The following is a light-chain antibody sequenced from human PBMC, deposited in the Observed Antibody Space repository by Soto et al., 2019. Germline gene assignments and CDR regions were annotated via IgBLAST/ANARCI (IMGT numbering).Light chain of an antibody. CDR3: QQYDSLGT. Sequence: DIQMTQSPSTLSASVGDRVTITCRASQSISGWLAWYQQKPGKAPKLLIYKASSLESGVPSRFSGSGSGTEFTLTISSLQPDDFATYYCQQYDSLGTFGPGTKVDIK. CDR2: KAS. J-gene: IGKJ3*01. CDR1: QSISGW. V-gene: IGKV1-5*03.